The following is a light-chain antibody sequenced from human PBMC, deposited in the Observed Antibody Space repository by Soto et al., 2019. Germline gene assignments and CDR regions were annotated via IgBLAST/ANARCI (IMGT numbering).Light chain of an antibody. V-gene: IGLV2-8*01. CDR3: SSYAGINNLGV. Sequence: QCALTQPPSASGSPGQSVTISCTGTSSDVGGYKYVSWYQQHPGKAPKLMNVEVNKRPSGVPDRFSGSKSGTTAYLTVSGLQAEYEADYYCSSYAGINNLGVFGAGTKVTVL. CDR2: EVN. CDR1: SSDVGGYKY. J-gene: IGLJ1*01.